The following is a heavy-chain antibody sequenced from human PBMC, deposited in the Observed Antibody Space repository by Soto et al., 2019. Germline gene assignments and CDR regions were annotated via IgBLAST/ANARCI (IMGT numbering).Heavy chain of an antibody. Sequence: ASLKVSCKASGYTFTGYYMHWVRQAPGQGLEWMGWINPNSGGTNYAQKCQGRVTMTRDTSISTAYMGLSRLRSDDTAVYYCASDWAVAGGDSYYYGMDGWGQGTTVTVCS. D-gene: IGHD6-19*01. J-gene: IGHJ6*02. CDR2: INPNSGGT. CDR1: GYTFTGYY. V-gene: IGHV1-2*02. CDR3: ASDWAVAGGDSYYYGMDG.